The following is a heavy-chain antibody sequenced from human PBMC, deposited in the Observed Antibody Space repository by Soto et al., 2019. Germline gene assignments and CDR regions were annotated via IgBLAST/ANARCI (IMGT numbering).Heavy chain of an antibody. Sequence: QLQLQESGPGLVEPSETLSLTCTVSGDSGSGHSWGWIRQPPGKGLEWIGSRFYSGSTYYNPSLKSRVTISVGTSKNQFSLKMSSVTAADTAVYYCARGSSSSSSSFWGWFDPWGQGTLVTVSS. CDR1: GDSGSGHS. J-gene: IGHJ5*02. D-gene: IGHD2-2*01. CDR3: ARGSSSSSSSFWGWFDP. V-gene: IGHV4-39*01. CDR2: RFYSGST.